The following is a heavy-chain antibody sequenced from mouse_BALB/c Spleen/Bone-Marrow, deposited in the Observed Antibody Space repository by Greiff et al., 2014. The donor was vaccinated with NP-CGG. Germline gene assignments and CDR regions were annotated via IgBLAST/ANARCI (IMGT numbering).Heavy chain of an antibody. Sequence: VQLQQSGAELVRPGSSVKISYKASGYPFSSYWMNWVKQRPGQGLEWIGQTYPGDGETNYNGRFKGNATLTADKSSSTAYMQLISLTSEDSAVYFCARKYGDYWGQGTTLTVSS. J-gene: IGHJ2*01. V-gene: IGHV1-80*01. D-gene: IGHD2-10*02. CDR3: ARKYGDY. CDR2: TYPGDGET. CDR1: GYPFSSYW.